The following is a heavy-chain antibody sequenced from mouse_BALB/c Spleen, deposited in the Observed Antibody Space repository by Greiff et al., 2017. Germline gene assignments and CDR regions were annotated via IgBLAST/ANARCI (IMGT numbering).Heavy chain of an antibody. D-gene: IGHD1-1*01. Sequence: EVQVVESGGGLVQPGGSRKLSCAASGFTFSSFGMHWVRQAPEKGLEWVAYISSGSSTIYYADTVKGRFTISRDNPKNTLFLQMTSLRSEDTAMYYCAREMTYYGSSYGYAMDYWGQGTSVTVSS. CDR3: AREMTYYGSSYGYAMDY. V-gene: IGHV5-17*02. CDR2: ISSGSSTI. J-gene: IGHJ4*01. CDR1: GFTFSSFG.